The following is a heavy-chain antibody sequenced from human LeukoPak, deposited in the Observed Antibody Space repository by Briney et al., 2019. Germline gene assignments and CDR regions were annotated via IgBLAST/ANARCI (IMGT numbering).Heavy chain of an antibody. V-gene: IGHV4-59*08. Sequence: SETLSLTRTVSGXSLSRSSWSWIRQSPGGGLDRIGPMFYGGAANHNPSLKGRVTMSMVTSKDQFPLGLSPVTAAPTAVHLCLTHLVHDVGGSDWYFDLGGRGNLITVS. J-gene: IGHJ2*01. CDR1: GXSLSRSS. CDR3: LTHLVHDVGGSDWYFDL. CDR2: MFYGGAA. D-gene: IGHD4-23*01.